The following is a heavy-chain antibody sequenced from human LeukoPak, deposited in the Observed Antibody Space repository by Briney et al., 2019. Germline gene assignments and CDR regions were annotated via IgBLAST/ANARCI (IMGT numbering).Heavy chain of an antibody. J-gene: IGHJ5*02. CDR1: GYTFTGYY. CDR3: ASHGYCSGGRCSTGYSYNWFDP. V-gene: IGHV1-2*02. Sequence: ASVTVSCKASGYTFTGYYMHWVRQAPGQGLEWMGWINPNSGGTNYAQRFQGRVTMTSDTSIKTAYMELSRLRSDDTAVYYCASHGYCSGGRCSTGYSYNWFDPWGQGTLVTVSS. D-gene: IGHD2-15*01. CDR2: INPNSGGT.